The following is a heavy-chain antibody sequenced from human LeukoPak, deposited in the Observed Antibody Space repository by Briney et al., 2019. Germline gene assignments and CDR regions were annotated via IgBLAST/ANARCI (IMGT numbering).Heavy chain of an antibody. CDR2: IWYDGSNK. V-gene: IGHV3-33*06. CDR3: AKMGNYDILTGVDY. CDR1: GFTFSSYG. Sequence: GRSLRLSCAASGFTFSSYGMHWVRQAPGKGLEWVAVIWYDGSNKYYADSVKGRFTISRDNSKNTLYLQMNSLRAEDTAVYYCAKMGNYDILTGVDYWGQGTLVTVSS. D-gene: IGHD3-9*01. J-gene: IGHJ4*02.